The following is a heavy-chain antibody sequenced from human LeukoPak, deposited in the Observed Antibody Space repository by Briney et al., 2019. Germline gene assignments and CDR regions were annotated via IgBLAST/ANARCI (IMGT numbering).Heavy chain of an antibody. J-gene: IGHJ4*02. D-gene: IGHD3-16*02. CDR1: GGSFSGYY. V-gene: IGHV4-34*01. Sequence: PSETLSLTXAVYGGSFSGYYWSWIRQPPGKGLEWIGEINHSGSTNYNPSLKSRVTVSVDTSKNQFSLYLNSVTAADTAVYYCARGQYRRDYWGQGTLVTVSS. CDR3: ARGQYRRDY. CDR2: INHSGST.